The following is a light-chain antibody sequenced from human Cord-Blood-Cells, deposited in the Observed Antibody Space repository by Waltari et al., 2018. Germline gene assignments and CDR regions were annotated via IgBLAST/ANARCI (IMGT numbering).Light chain of an antibody. J-gene: IGLJ3*02. CDR2: EGS. Sequence: QSALTQPASVSGSPGQSITISCTGTSSDVGSYNLVSWYQQHPGKAPKLMIYEGSKRPSGVSNRFSGSKSGNTASLTISGLQAVDEADYYCCSYAGSSTFGVFGGGTKLTVL. V-gene: IGLV2-23*03. CDR3: CSYAGSSTFGV. CDR1: SSDVGSYNL.